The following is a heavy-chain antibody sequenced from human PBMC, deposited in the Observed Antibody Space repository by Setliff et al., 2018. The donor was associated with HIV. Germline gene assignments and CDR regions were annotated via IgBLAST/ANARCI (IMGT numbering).Heavy chain of an antibody. CDR2: IRSKTYGGTT. CDR1: GFTFGDYA. J-gene: IGHJ6*03. Sequence: GGSLRLSCTASGFTFGDYAMSWVRQAPGKGLEWVGFIRSKTYGGTTEYAASVKGRFTISRDDSKSIAYLQMNSLKTEDTAVYFCAKYTRGGSIFYYMDVWGKGTTVTVSS. V-gene: IGHV3-49*04. CDR3: AKYTRGGSIFYYMDV. D-gene: IGHD3-3*01.